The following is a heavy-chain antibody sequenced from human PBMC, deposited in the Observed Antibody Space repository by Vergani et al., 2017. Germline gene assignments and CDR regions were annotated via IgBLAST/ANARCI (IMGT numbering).Heavy chain of an antibody. CDR3: ARVARPYYYYYMDV. Sequence: EVQLVESGGGLVQPGGSLRLSCAASGFTFSSYWMHWVRQAPGKGLEYVSAISSNGGSTYYANSVKGRFTISRDNSKNTLYLQMGSLRAEDMAVYYCARVARPYYYYYMDVWGKGTTVTVSS. J-gene: IGHJ6*03. V-gene: IGHV3-64*01. CDR2: ISSNGGST. CDR1: GFTFSSYW. D-gene: IGHD6-6*01.